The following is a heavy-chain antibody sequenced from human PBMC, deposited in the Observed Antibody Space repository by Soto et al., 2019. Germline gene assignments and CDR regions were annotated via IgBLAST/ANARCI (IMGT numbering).Heavy chain of an antibody. D-gene: IGHD5-12*01. CDR1: GYAFSKYG. CDR2: IRPDTGDT. J-gene: IGHJ5*02. V-gene: IGHV1-18*04. CDR3: ATSYDSGFDP. Sequence: QLQLVQSGAEVERPGASVRVSCKAYGYAFSKYGISWIRQAPGQGLEWMGWIRPDTGDTNYAQKFQGRVTMTTDTSSNTAYMELRSLRSDDTAMYYCATSYDSGFDPWGQGPLVSVSS.